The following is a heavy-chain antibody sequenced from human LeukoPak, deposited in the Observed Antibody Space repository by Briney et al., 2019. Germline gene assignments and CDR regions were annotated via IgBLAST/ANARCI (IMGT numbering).Heavy chain of an antibody. J-gene: IGHJ6*02. CDR2: IYYSGST. CDR3: ARDSYSGYDSDYYYYGMDV. Sequence: SETLSLTCTVSGGSISSGGYYWSWIRQHPGKGLEWIGYIYYSGSTYYNPSLKSRVTISVDTSKNQFSLKLSSVTAADTAVYYCARDSYSGYDSDYYYYGMDVWGQGTTVTVSS. V-gene: IGHV4-31*03. CDR1: GGSISSGGYY. D-gene: IGHD5-12*01.